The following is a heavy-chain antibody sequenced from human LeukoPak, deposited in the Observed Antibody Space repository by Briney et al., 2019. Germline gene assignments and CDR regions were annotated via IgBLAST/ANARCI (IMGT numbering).Heavy chain of an antibody. CDR3: TTNNYADYIPDY. J-gene: IGHJ4*02. CDR1: GFTFNNAW. CDR2: IQSGGIT. Sequence: GGSLRLSCAASGFTFNNAWMTWVRQAPGKGLEWVGQIQSGGITDYAAPVKGRFTISRDDSKTTLYLQMNSLKTDDTAVYYCTTNNYADYIPDYWGQGTLVTVSS. V-gene: IGHV3-15*01. D-gene: IGHD4-17*01.